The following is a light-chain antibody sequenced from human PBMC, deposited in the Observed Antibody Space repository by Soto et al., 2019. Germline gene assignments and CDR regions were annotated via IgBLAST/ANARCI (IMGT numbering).Light chain of an antibody. V-gene: IGKV3-20*01. CDR2: GAS. J-gene: IGKJ1*01. CDR1: QSVSSNY. CDR3: QQYGSSPLT. Sequence: DIVLTQSPGTLSLSPGERATISCRASQSVSSNYLAWYQQKPGQAPRLLIYGASSRATGVPDRFSGSESGTDFTLTISRLQPEDFVVYYCQQYGSSPLTFGQGTKVEIK.